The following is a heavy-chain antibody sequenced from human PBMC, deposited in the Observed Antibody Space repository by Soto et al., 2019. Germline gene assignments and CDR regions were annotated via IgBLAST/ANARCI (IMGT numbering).Heavy chain of an antibody. CDR1: GGSIYTYY. J-gene: IGHJ6*02. V-gene: IGHV4-59*12. D-gene: IGHD1-26*01. CDR2: ISDGGST. Sequence: SETLSLTCNVSGGSIYTYYWNWIRQSPGKGLEWIGYISDGGSTNYNPSLKSRVTISVDTSKNQFSLKLSSVTAADTAVYYCARAAGSYSYYYYGMDVWGQGTTVTVSS. CDR3: ARAAGSYSYYYYGMDV.